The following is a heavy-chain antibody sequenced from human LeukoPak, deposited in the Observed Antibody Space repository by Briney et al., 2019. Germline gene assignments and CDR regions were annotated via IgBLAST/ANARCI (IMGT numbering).Heavy chain of an antibody. Sequence: PGRSLRLSCAASGFTFSSYAMHWVRQAPGKGLEWVAVISYDGSNKYYADSVKGRFTISRDNSKNTLYLQMNSLRAEDTAVYYCARDADIVVPHGMDVWGQGTLVTVSS. CDR1: GFTFSSYA. V-gene: IGHV3-30-3*01. CDR3: ARDADIVVPHGMDV. J-gene: IGHJ6*02. CDR2: ISYDGSNK. D-gene: IGHD2-15*01.